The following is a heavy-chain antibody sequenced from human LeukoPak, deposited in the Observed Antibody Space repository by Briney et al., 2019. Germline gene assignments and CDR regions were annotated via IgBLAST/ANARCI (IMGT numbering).Heavy chain of an antibody. CDR2: INPNSGGT. Sequence: ASVKVSCKASGYTFTGYYMHWVRQAPGQGLEWMGWINPNSGGTNYAQKFQGRVTMTRDTSISTAYMELSRLRSDDTAVYYCARVPSSSWYYFDYWGQETLVTVSS. D-gene: IGHD6-13*01. CDR3: ARVPSSSWYYFDY. V-gene: IGHV1-2*02. J-gene: IGHJ4*02. CDR1: GYTFTGYY.